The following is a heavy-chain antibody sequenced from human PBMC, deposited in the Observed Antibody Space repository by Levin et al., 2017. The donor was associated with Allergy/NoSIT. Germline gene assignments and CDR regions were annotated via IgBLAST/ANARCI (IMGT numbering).Heavy chain of an antibody. Sequence: QPGGSLRLSCTASGFSFGGYTMSWVRQAPGKGLEWVGFIRSKSYGGTTEYAASVKGRFTISRDDSKSIAYLEMNSLKREDTSVYYCTRDHGSGSGWFIDNWGQGTLVTVSS. CDR2: IRSKSYGGTT. J-gene: IGHJ4*02. D-gene: IGHD6-19*01. CDR3: TRDHGSGSGWFIDN. V-gene: IGHV3-49*04. CDR1: GFSFGGYT.